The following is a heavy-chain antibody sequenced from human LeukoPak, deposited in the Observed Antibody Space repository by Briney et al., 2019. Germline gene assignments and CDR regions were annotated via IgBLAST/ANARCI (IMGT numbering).Heavy chain of an antibody. Sequence: GGSLRLSCAASGFTFSSHTMSWVRQAPGKGLEWVSGISGSGVNTYYANSVKGRFTISRDKFMNTLYLQMNSLRAEDTAVYYCARGRGLPVRPPNEGFLDYWGRGTLVTVSS. CDR2: ISGSGVNT. V-gene: IGHV3-23*01. D-gene: IGHD6-6*01. J-gene: IGHJ4*02. CDR3: ARGRGLPVRPPNEGFLDY. CDR1: GFTFSSHT.